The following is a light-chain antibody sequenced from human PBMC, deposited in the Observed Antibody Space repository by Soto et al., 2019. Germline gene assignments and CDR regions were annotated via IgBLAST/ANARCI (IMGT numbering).Light chain of an antibody. J-gene: IGLJ2*01. CDR2: DVS. Sequence: QSVLTQPRSVSGSPGQSVTISCTGASGDVGGYNYVSWYQQHPGKAPKLIIYDVSKRPSGVPDRFSGSKSGNTASLTISGLQAEDEADYCCCSYAGSYTFVFGGGTKLTVL. CDR1: SGDVGGYNY. V-gene: IGLV2-11*01. CDR3: CSYAGSYTFV.